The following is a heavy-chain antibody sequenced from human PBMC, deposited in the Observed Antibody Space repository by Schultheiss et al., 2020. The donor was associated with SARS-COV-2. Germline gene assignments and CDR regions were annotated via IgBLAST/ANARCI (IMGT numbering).Heavy chain of an antibody. CDR2: INHSGST. CDR3: AREGLAGSYSEFDY. J-gene: IGHJ4*02. CDR1: GFTFSSYA. D-gene: IGHD1-26*01. V-gene: IGHV4-34*01. Sequence: GSLRLSCAASGFTFSSYAMSWVRQAPGKGMEWIGEINHSGSTNYNPSLKSRVTISVDTSKNQFSLKLSSVTAADTAVYYCAREGLAGSYSEFDYWGQGTLVTVSS.